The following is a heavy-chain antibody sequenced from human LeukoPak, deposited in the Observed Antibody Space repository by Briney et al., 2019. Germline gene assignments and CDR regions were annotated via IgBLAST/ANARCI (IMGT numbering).Heavy chain of an antibody. D-gene: IGHD6-19*01. CDR3: ARVGHTSGWDFDY. J-gene: IGHJ4*02. CDR2: INPNSGGT. V-gene: IGHV1-2*06. CDR1: GYTFTGHY. Sequence: ASVRVSCTASGYTFTGHYIHWVRQAPGQGLEWMALINPNSGGTNYAQKFQGRVTMTRDTSITTAYLELRRVTCDDTAVYYCARVGHTSGWDFDYWGQGTLVTVSS.